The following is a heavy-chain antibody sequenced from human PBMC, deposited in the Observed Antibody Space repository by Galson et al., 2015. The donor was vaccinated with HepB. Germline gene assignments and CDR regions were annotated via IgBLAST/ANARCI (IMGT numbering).Heavy chain of an antibody. V-gene: IGHV4-59*01. CDR1: GGSISSYY. D-gene: IGHD3-22*01. Sequence: ETLSLTCTVSGGSISSYYWSWIRQPPGKGLEWIGYIYYSGSTNYNPSLKSRVTISVDTSKNQFSLKLSSVTAADTAVYYCASQLGGYYDSSVVFQHWGQGTLVTVSS. CDR3: ASQLGGYYDSSVVFQH. CDR2: IYYSGST. J-gene: IGHJ1*01.